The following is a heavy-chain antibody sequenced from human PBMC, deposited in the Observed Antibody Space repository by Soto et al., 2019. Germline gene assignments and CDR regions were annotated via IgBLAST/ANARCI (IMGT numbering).Heavy chain of an antibody. CDR1: GGSISSGGYY. CDR3: ARDRAHSYNWNDVGWFDP. V-gene: IGHV4-31*03. D-gene: IGHD1-20*01. J-gene: IGHJ5*02. CDR2: IYYSGST. Sequence: QVQLQESGPGLVKPSQTLSLTCTVSGGSISSGGYYWSWIRQHPGKGLEWIGYIYYSGSTYYNPSLKSRVTISVDTSKNQFSLKLSSVTAADTAVYYCARDRAHSYNWNDVGWFDPWGQGTLVTVSS.